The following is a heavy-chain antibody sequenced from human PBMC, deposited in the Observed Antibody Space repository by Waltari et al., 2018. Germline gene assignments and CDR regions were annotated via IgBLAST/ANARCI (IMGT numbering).Heavy chain of an antibody. J-gene: IGHJ4*02. CDR2: IIPIFGTA. D-gene: IGHD3-22*01. CDR1: GGTFRSYA. V-gene: IGHV1-69*01. CDR3: ARDRGTWDSGYYEFDY. Sequence: QVQLVQSGAEVKKPGSSVKVSCKASGGTFRSYAIRWVRQAPGQGLEWRGGIIPIFGTANYAQKFQGRVTITADESTSTAYMELSSLRSEDTAVYYCARDRGTWDSGYYEFDYWGQGTLVTVSS.